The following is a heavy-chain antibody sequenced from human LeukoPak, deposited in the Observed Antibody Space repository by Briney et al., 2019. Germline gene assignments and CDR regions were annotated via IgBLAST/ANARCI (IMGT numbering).Heavy chain of an antibody. J-gene: IGHJ4*02. Sequence: SETLSLTCSVSGGSISSFYCNWMRQPAGKGLEWIGRIYTSGTTTYNPSLKSRVTMSVDTSKNQFSLKLSSVTAADTAVYFCARVAAAGNYYFDYWGQGTLVTVSS. V-gene: IGHV4-4*07. CDR2: IYTSGTT. CDR3: ARVAAAGNYYFDY. CDR1: GGSISSFY. D-gene: IGHD6-13*01.